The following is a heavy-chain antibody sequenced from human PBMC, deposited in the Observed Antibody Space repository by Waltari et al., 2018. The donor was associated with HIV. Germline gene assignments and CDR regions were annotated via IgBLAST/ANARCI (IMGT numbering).Heavy chain of an antibody. J-gene: IGHJ6*02. D-gene: IGHD3-3*01. Sequence: LVEFGGGSVQPGKSLKLSCAAAGSRFSGYWMPWGRPPPGKGLVWVARINSDWSATNYAGSVQGRFSISRDNRNSVLYLYMNKLRVDDTAVYYCTKEGYAYDFWSGSNSYYGLDVWGQGTTVTVSS. CDR3: TKEGYAYDFWSGSNSYYGLDV. CDR1: GSRFSGYW. V-gene: IGHV3-74*02. CDR2: INSDWSAT.